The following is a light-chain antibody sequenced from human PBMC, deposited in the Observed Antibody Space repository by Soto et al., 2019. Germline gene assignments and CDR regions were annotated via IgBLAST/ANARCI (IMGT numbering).Light chain of an antibody. CDR3: QQYNSYWTWT. Sequence: DIQMTQSPSTLSASVGDRVTITCRASQSISSWLAWYQQKPVKAPKLLIYDASSLESGVPSRFSGSGSGTEFTLTISSLQPDDFATYYCQQYNSYWTWTFGQGTKVEIK. V-gene: IGKV1-5*01. J-gene: IGKJ1*01. CDR1: QSISSW. CDR2: DAS.